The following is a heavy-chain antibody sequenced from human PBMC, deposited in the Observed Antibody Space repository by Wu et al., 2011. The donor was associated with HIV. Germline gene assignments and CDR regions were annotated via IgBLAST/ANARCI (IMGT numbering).Heavy chain of an antibody. CDR3: ARNTDSVATXLYSLGV. J-gene: IGHJ6*02. Sequence: LEWMEDHPYLWYSNYAQKFQGRVTITTDESTSTAYMELSSLRSEDTAVYYCARNTDSVATXLYSLGVWGQGTTVTVSS. CDR2: HPYLWYS. V-gene: IGHV1-69*05. D-gene: IGHD5-12*01.